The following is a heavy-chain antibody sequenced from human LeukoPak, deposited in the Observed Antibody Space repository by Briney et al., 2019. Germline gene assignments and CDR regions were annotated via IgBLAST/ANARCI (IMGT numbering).Heavy chain of an antibody. J-gene: IGHJ4*02. CDR2: IYYSGST. D-gene: IGHD3-3*01. Sequence: SETLSLTCTVSGGSISSRSYYWGWIRQPPGKGLEWIGSIYYSGSTYYNPSLKSRVTISVDTSKNQFSLKLSSVTAADTAVYYCARRVGDTIFGVVTAGLDYDYWGQGTLVTVSS. CDR1: GGSISSRSYY. CDR3: ARRVGDTIFGVVTAGLDYDY. V-gene: IGHV4-39*01.